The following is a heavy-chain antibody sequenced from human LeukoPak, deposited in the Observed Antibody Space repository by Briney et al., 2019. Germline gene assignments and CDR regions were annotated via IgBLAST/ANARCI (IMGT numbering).Heavy chain of an antibody. Sequence: PSETLSLTCTVSGGSISSSSYYWGWIRQPPGKGLEWIGSIYYSGSTYYNPSLKSAVTISVDTSKNQFSLKLSSVTASDTAVYYCARRTSSILFDYWGQGTLVTVFS. CDR2: IYYSGST. CDR1: GGSISSSSYY. V-gene: IGHV4-39*01. D-gene: IGHD2-2*01. CDR3: ARRTSSILFDY. J-gene: IGHJ4*02.